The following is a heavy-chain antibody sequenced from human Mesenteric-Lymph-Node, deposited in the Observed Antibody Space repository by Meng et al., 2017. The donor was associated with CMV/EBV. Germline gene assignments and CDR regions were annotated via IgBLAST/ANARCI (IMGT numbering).Heavy chain of an antibody. V-gene: IGHV3-20*04. D-gene: IGHD3-10*01. CDR3: ARGGARGLGY. Sequence: GGSLRLSCAASGFTVDVYGMSWVRQAPGKGLEWVSGIHWNGGSTGHADSVKGRFTISRDNAKNTLYLQMNSVRAEDTALYYCARGGARGLGYWGQGTLVTVSS. CDR1: GFTVDVYG. CDR2: IHWNGGST. J-gene: IGHJ4*02.